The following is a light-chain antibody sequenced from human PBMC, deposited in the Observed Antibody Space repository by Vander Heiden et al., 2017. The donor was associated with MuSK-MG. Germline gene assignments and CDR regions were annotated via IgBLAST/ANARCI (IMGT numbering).Light chain of an antibody. CDR2: EAS. CDR3: QQRAT. V-gene: IGKV3-11*01. Sequence: VLTQSPATLSLSPGVRATLACRASQSVSSYLAWYQQKPGQAPRLLIYEASNRATGIPARVSGSGSGTDFTRTISSLEPEDFAVYFCQQRATFGGGTKVEIK. J-gene: IGKJ4*01. CDR1: QSVSSY.